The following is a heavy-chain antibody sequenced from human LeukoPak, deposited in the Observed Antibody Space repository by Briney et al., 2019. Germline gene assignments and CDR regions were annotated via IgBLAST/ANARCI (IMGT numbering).Heavy chain of an antibody. CDR2: IYSGGST. Sequence: GGSLRLSCAASGFTVSSNYMSWVRQAPGKGLEWVSVIYSGGSTYYADSVKGRFTISRDNSKNTLYLQMNSLRAEDTAVYYCAKLGPTGGSYYFDYWGQGTLVTVSS. CDR1: GFTVSSNY. D-gene: IGHD1-26*01. V-gene: IGHV3-53*01. CDR3: AKLGPTGGSYYFDY. J-gene: IGHJ4*02.